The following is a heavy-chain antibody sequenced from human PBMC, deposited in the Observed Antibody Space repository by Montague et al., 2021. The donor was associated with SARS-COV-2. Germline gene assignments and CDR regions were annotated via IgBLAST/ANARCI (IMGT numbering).Heavy chain of an antibody. J-gene: IGHJ4*02. CDR3: ARGSTVTHY. CDR2: INHSGST. D-gene: IGHD4-17*01. Sequence: SETLSLTCAVYGGSFSGYYWSWIRQPPGKGMEWIGEINHSGSTNYNPSLKSRVTISVDTSKNQFSLKLSSVTAADTAVYYCARGSTVTHYWGQGTLVTVSS. V-gene: IGHV4-34*01. CDR1: GGSFSGYY.